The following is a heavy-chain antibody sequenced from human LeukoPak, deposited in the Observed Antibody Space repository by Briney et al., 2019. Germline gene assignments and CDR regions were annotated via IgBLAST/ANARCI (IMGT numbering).Heavy chain of an antibody. CDR1: GFTFSSYA. D-gene: IGHD6-19*01. CDR2: ISYDGSNK. CDR3: ARTDSGWFYFDY. V-gene: IGHV3-30-3*01. Sequence: GGSLRLSCAASGFTFSSYAMHWVRQAPGKGLEWVAVISYDGSNKYYADSVKGRFTISRDNSKNTLYLQMNSLRAEDTAVYYCARTDSGWFYFDYWGQGTLVTVSS. J-gene: IGHJ4*02.